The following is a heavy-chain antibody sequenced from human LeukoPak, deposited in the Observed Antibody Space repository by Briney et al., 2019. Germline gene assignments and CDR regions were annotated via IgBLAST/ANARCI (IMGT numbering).Heavy chain of an antibody. J-gene: IGHJ3*02. CDR1: GCSFTNYW. CDR3: ARQLSSGWHHAAFDI. V-gene: IGHV5-51*01. D-gene: IGHD6-19*01. Sequence: GESLKISCKGSGCSFTNYWIGWVRQMPGKGLEWMGIIYPGGSGIRYSPSFQGQVTISADKSINTAFLQWSSLRASDTAMYYCARQLSSGWHHAAFDIWGLGTLVTVSS. CDR2: IYPGGSGI.